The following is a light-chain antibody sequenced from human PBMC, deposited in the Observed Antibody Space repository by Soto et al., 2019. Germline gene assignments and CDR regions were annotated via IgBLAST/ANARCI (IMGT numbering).Light chain of an antibody. CDR3: MQALQTPFT. J-gene: IGKJ3*01. V-gene: IGKV2-28*01. CDR1: QSPLHSNGHNY. Sequence: DIVMTQSPLSLPVNPGEPASISCRSSQSPLHSNGHNYLDWYLQKPGQSPQLLIYLGSNRASGAPDRFSGSGSGTNFTLKISRVEAEDVGVYYCMQALQTPFTFGPGTKVDIK. CDR2: LGS.